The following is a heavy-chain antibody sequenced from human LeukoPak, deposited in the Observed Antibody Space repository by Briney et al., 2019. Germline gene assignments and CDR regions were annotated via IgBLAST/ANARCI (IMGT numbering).Heavy chain of an antibody. J-gene: IGHJ4*02. Sequence: GGSLRLSCAASGFIFSSYAMSWVRQAPGKGLTWVSGISGSGGTTYYADSVKGRFTISRDNSKNTLYLQMNGLRAEDTAVYYCAKDHEQWLTYFDYWGRGTLVTVSS. D-gene: IGHD6-19*01. V-gene: IGHV3-23*01. CDR2: ISGSGGTT. CDR1: GFIFSSYA. CDR3: AKDHEQWLTYFDY.